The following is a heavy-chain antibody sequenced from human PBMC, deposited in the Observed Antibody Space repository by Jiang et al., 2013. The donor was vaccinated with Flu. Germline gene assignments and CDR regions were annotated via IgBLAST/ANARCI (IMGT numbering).Heavy chain of an antibody. CDR2: IHPLSGTI. D-gene: IGHD2-21*02. J-gene: IGHJ6*02. V-gene: IGHV1-69*01. CDR1: ENTSVNYA. CDR3: ARGPFVRTATAINYYFYGMDV. Sequence: GAEVKKPGSSVTVSCKASENTSVNYAISWVRQAPGQGLEWMGGIHPLSGTINYAQRFQGRVTITADESTSTAYMGLSSLRSEDTAVYYCARGPFVRTATAINYYFYGMDVWGQGTTVTVSS.